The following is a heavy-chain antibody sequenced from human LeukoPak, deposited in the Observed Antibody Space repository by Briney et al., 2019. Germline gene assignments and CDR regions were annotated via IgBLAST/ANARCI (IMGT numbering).Heavy chain of an antibody. V-gene: IGHV5-51*01. CDR3: ARMQGNWFDP. Sequence: GESLKISCKGSGYSFATHWIGWVRQMPGKGLEWMGIIYPGDSNARYSPSFQGQVTISADKSISTAYLQWSSLKASDTAIYYCARMQGNWFDPWGQGTLVTVSS. CDR2: IYPGDSNA. CDR1: GYSFATHW. J-gene: IGHJ5*02.